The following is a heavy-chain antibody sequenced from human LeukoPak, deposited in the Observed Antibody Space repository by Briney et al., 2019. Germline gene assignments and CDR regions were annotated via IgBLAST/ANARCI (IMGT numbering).Heavy chain of an antibody. Sequence: GSVKVSCKASGYTFTSYGISWVRQAPGQGLEWMGWISAYNGNTNYAQKLQGRVTMTTDTSTSTAYMELRSLRSDDTAVYYCARHAMGIAVADTDYWGQGTLVTVSS. CDR1: GYTFTSYG. CDR3: ARHAMGIAVADTDY. CDR2: ISAYNGNT. V-gene: IGHV1-18*01. J-gene: IGHJ4*02. D-gene: IGHD6-19*01.